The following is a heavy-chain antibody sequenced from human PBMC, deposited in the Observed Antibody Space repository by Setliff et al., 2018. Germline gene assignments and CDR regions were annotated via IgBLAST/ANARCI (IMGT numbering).Heavy chain of an antibody. CDR3: ATSGFCSSGSCYSFDD. D-gene: IGHD2-15*01. V-gene: IGHV4-59*12. CDR2: IHYSGTT. J-gene: IGHJ4*02. CDR1: GISISRYY. Sequence: SETLSLTCNVSGISISRYYWSWIRQSPERGLEWIGYIHYSGTTNYNPSLKSRVTMSLDASKNRFSLNLTSVTAADTAVYFCATSGFCSSGSCYSFDDWGQGALVTVSS.